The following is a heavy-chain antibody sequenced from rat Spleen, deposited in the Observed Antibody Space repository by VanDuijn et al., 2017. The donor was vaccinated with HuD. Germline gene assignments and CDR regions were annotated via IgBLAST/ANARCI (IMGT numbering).Heavy chain of an antibody. V-gene: IGHV5-29*01. D-gene: IGHD5-1*01. CDR2: ISYGDSSGHSST. CDR3: TTDSGSSKRFDY. J-gene: IGHJ2*01. Sequence: EVQMVESGGGLVQPGRSLKLSCAASGFTFSDYGMAWVRQAPTKGLEWVATISYGDSSGHSSTYYRDSVKGRFTISRDNAKSPLSLQMDSLRSEDTATYYCTTDSGSSKRFDYWGQGVMVTVSS. CDR1: GFTFSDYG.